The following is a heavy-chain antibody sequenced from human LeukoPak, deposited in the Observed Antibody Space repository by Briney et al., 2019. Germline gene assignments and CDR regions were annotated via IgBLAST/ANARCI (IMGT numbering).Heavy chain of an antibody. V-gene: IGHV1-69*02. J-gene: IGHJ4*02. D-gene: IGHD3-22*01. Sequence: GSSVKVSCKASGGTFSSYTISWVRQAPGQGLEWMGRIIPILGIANYAQKFQGRVTITADKSTSTAYMELSRLRSDDTAVYYCARGGKNYYDSSGYYSLFDYWGQGTLVTVSS. CDR1: GGTFSSYT. CDR3: ARGGKNYYDSSGYYSLFDY. CDR2: IIPILGIA.